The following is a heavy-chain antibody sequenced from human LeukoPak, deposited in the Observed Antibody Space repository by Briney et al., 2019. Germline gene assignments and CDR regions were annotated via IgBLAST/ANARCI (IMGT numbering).Heavy chain of an antibody. CDR3: ARGPANHYGMDV. J-gene: IGHJ6*02. Sequence: GGSLRLSCAASGFIFDDYGMSWVRQAPGKGLEWVSGTNWNGGSTSYADSVKGRFTISRNNAKNSLYLQMNSLRVEDTALYHCARGPANHYGMDVWGQGTTVTVSS. D-gene: IGHD4/OR15-4a*01. CDR2: TNWNGGST. V-gene: IGHV3-20*01. CDR1: GFIFDDYG.